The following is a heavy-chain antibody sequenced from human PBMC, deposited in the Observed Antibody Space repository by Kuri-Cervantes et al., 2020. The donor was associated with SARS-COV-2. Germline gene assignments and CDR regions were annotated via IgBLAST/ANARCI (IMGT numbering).Heavy chain of an antibody. J-gene: IGHJ6*02. V-gene: IGHV4-34*01. D-gene: IGHD3-3*01. CDR3: ARGYYDFWSGYYYEYYYGMDV. CDR2: INHSGST. CDR1: GGSFSGYY. Sequence: SETLSLTCAVYGGSFSGYYWSWIRQPPGEGLEWIGEINHSGSTNYNPSLKSRVTVSVDTSKNQFSLKLSSVTAADTAVYYCARGYYDFWSGYYYEYYYGMDVWGQGTTVTVSS.